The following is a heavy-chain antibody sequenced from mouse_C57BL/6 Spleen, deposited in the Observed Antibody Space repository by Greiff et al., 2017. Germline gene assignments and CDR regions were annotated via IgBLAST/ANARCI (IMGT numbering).Heavy chain of an antibody. J-gene: IGHJ4*01. V-gene: IGHV1-64*01. D-gene: IGHD3-2*02. CDR1: GYTFTSYW. Sequence: QVQLQQPGAELVKPGASVKLSCKASGYTFTSYWMHWVKQRPGQGLEWIGMIHPNSGSTNYNEKFKSKATLTVDKSSSTAYMQLSSLTSEDSAVYYCAGSSGLYYAMDYWGQGTSVTVSS. CDR2: IHPNSGST. CDR3: AGSSGLYYAMDY.